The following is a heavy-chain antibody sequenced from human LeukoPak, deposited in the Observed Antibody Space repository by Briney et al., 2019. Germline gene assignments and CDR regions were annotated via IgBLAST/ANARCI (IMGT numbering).Heavy chain of an antibody. D-gene: IGHD3-10*01. J-gene: IGHJ4*02. CDR3: AREAVDYGSGSLDY. Sequence: SETLSLTCTVSGGSIGSYYWSWIRQPAGKGLEWIGRIHSSTSKNYNPSIKSRVTMSLDMSKNQFPLKVDSVTAADTAIYYCAREAVDYGSGSLDYWGQGTLVAVSS. V-gene: IGHV4-4*07. CDR1: GGSIGSYY. CDR2: IHSSTSK.